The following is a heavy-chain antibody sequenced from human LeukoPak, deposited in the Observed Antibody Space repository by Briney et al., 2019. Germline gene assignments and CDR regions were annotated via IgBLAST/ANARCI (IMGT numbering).Heavy chain of an antibody. CDR1: GFNYRYYA. V-gene: IGHV3-23*01. CDR2: ISEGADIT. J-gene: IGHJ4*02. Sequence: GGSLRLSCAASGFNYRYYAMTWVRQAPGKGLECVSGISEGADITYYGGSVKGRFTISRDNSKNTLYLQMNSLRAEDTAVYYCAKQNSRGFDYWGQGTLVTVSS. D-gene: IGHD2/OR15-2a*01. CDR3: AKQNSRGFDY.